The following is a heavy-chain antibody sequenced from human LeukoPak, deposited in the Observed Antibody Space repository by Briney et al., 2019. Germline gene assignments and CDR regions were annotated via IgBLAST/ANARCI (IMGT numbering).Heavy chain of an antibody. CDR1: GFTFSSYS. D-gene: IGHD2-8*01. CDR3: ARLMFLWPPIYFDY. CDR2: IKQDGSET. Sequence: GGSLRLSCAASGFTFSSYSMNWVRQAPGKGLEWVANIKQDGSETFYVDSVKGRFTISRDNARNSVYLQMNSLRAEDTAVYYCARLMFLWPPIYFDYWGQGTLVTVSS. J-gene: IGHJ4*02. V-gene: IGHV3-7*01.